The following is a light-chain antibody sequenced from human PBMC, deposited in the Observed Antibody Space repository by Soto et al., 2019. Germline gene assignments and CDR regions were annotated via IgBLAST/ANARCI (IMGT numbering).Light chain of an antibody. CDR3: QQYNNWPF. CDR1: QSGSSN. J-gene: IGKJ4*01. Sequence: EIVMTPSPAPLFLSPGEKDTPSSTASQSGSSNLAWYQQKPGQAPRLLIYGASTRATGIPARFSGSGSGTEFTLTINNLQSEDFAVYYCQQYNNWPFFGGGTKVDIK. V-gene: IGKV3-15*01. CDR2: GAS.